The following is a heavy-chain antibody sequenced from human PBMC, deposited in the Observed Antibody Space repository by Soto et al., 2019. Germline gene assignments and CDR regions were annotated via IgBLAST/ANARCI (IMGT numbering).Heavy chain of an antibody. D-gene: IGHD3-22*01. CDR2: IKSKTSGGTT. V-gene: IGHV3-15*01. Sequence: LRLSCAASGLTFSNAWMSWVRQAPGKGLEWVGRIKSKTSGGTTEYAAPVKGRFTISRDDSKDTLYLQMNNLQPEDTAMYYCTNVHVTMIVVVYDYWRQGTLVTVS. CDR3: TNVHVTMIVVVYDY. CDR1: GLTFSNAW. J-gene: IGHJ4*02.